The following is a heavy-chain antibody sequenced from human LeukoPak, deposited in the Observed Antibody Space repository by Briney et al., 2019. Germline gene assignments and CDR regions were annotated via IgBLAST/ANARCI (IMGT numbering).Heavy chain of an antibody. CDR1: GFTFSSYG. J-gene: IGHJ4*02. D-gene: IGHD4-17*01. CDR3: NLLETTVTATDY. Sequence: GGSLRLSCAASGFTFSSYGMHWVRQAPGKGLEWVAVISYDGSNKYYADSVKGRFTISRDNSKNTLYLQMNSLRAEDTAVYYCNLLETTVTATDYWGQGTLVTVSS. V-gene: IGHV3-30*03. CDR2: ISYDGSNK.